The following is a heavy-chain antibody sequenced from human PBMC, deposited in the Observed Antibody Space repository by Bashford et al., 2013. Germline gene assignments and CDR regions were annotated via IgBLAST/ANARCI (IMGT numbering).Heavy chain of an antibody. V-gene: IGHV1-2*06. CDR1: GYTFTGYY. CDR2: INPNSGGT. CDR3: ARSDYGDDLGY. J-gene: IGHJ4*02. D-gene: IGHD4-17*01. Sequence: ASVKGLLQGLLGYTFTGYYMHWVRQAPGQGLEWMGRINPNSGGTNYAQKFQGRVTMTRDTSISTAYMELSRLRSDDTAVYYCARSDYGDDLGYWGQGTLVPPSP.